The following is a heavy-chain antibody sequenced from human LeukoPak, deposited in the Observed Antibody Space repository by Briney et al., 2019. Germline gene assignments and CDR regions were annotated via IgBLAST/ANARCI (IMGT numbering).Heavy chain of an antibody. CDR3: AKQYSSGWYGDYFDY. CDR1: GFTFSSYG. J-gene: IGHJ4*02. Sequence: GRSLRLSCAASGFTFSSYGMHWVRQAPGKGLEWVAVISYDGSNKYYADSVKGRFTISRDNSKNTLYLQMNSLRAEDTAVYYCAKQYSSGWYGDYFDYWGQGTLVTVSS. V-gene: IGHV3-30*18. D-gene: IGHD6-19*01. CDR2: ISYDGSNK.